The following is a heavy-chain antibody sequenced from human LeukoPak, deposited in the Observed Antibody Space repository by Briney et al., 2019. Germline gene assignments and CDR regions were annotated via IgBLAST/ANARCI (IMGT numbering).Heavy chain of an antibody. J-gene: IGHJ3*02. CDR3: AREGWSGSYYWAAFDI. D-gene: IGHD1-26*01. CDR2: IYYSGST. CDR1: GGSISSSSYY. V-gene: IGHV4-39*07. Sequence: SETLSLTCTVSGGSISSSSYYWGWIRQPPGKGLEWIGSIYYSGSTYYNPSLKSRVTISVDTSKNQFSLRLSSVTASDTAVYYCAREGWSGSYYWAAFDIWGQGTMVTVSS.